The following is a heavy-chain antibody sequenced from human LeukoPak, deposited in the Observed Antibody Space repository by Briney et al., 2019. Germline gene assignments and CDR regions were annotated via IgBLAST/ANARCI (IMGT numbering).Heavy chain of an antibody. V-gene: IGHV4-61*02. J-gene: IGHJ4*02. CDR2: FYTSGST. Sequence: SQTLSLTCTVSGGSISSDNYYWSWIRQPAGKGLEWIGRFYTSGSTNYNPSLKSRVTISVDTSKNQFSLKLSSVTAADTAVYYCARETLLLYYYDSSGYYYWGQGTLVTVSS. CDR3: ARETLLLYYYDSSGYYY. D-gene: IGHD3-22*01. CDR1: GGSISSDNYY.